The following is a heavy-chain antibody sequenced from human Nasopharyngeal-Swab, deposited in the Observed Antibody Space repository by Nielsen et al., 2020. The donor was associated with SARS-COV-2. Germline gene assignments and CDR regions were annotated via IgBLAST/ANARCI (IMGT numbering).Heavy chain of an antibody. CDR1: GFTFSSYA. D-gene: IGHD2-15*01. J-gene: IGHJ4*02. CDR2: ISVDGRST. CDR3: ARDRDIVVVVASDGMDY. Sequence: GESLKISCAASGFTFSSYAMSWVRQAPGKGLEWVSHISVDGRSTYHADSVKGRFTISRDNSKNTLYLQMNSLRAEDTAVYYCARDRDIVVVVASDGMDYWGQGTLVTVSS. V-gene: IGHV3-23*01.